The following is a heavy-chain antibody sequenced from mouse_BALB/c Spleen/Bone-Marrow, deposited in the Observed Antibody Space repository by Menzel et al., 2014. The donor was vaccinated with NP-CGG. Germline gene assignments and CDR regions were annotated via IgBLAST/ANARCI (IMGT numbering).Heavy chain of an antibody. Sequence: QVQLQQSGPGLVRPSQSLSITCTVSGFSLTGNGVHWVRQSPGKGLEWLGVIWRGGSTDYNAAFMSRLTITKDNSKNQVFFKMNSLQGDDTAMYYCAKGGITTVWYFDVWGAGTTVTVSS. CDR2: IWRGGST. D-gene: IGHD1-1*01. CDR1: GFSLTGNG. J-gene: IGHJ1*01. CDR3: AKGGITTVWYFDV. V-gene: IGHV2-5*01.